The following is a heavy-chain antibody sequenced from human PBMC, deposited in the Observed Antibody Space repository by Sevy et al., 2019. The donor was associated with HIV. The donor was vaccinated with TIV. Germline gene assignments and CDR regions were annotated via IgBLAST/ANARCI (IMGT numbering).Heavy chain of an antibody. CDR1: GFIFSTYD. V-gene: IGHV3-30*18. CDR2: ISFDGSDK. J-gene: IGHJ6*02. Sequence: GESLKISCAASGFIFSTYDIHWVRQAPGKGLEWVAVISFDGSDKYYADSVRGRFTISRDNSKNTLYLQMNSLRVEDTAIYYCAKMQGGSYNYYGMDVWGQGTTVTVSS. D-gene: IGHD1-26*01. CDR3: AKMQGGSYNYYGMDV.